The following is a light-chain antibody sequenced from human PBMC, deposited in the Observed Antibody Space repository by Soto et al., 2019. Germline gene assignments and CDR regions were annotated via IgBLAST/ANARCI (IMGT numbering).Light chain of an antibody. J-gene: IGKJ4*01. V-gene: IGKV1D-16*01. CDR3: QHYDSYTLT. CDR1: QDIRNW. CDR2: ASS. Sequence: DIQMTQSPSSLSASVGDRVTITCRASQDIRNWVVWYQQKRDRAPKSXIYASSSLQSGVPSRFSGSGSGTDFTLTISSLQPEDFETYDCQHYDSYTLTFGGGTKVDIK.